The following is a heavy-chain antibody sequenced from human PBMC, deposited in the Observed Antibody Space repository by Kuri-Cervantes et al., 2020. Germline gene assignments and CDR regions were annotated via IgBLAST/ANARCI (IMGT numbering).Heavy chain of an antibody. CDR1: GFTFSGYA. CDR2: ILYDGRNK. CDR3: AKDRAPRSSDYFDY. Sequence: GESLKISCVASGFTFSGYAMHWVRQAPGKGLEWVAIILYDGRNKYYADSVKGRFTISRDNSKNTLYLQMNSLRAEDTAVYYCAKDRAPRSSDYFDYWGQGTLVTVSS. D-gene: IGHD6-25*01. V-gene: IGHV3-30*01. J-gene: IGHJ4*02.